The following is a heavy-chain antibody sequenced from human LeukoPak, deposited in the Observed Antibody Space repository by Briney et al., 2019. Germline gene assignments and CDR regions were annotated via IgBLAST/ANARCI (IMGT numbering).Heavy chain of an antibody. Sequence: ASVKVSCKASGYPFTSYDINWLRQATGQRPEWMGWMNPNSGNTGYAQKFQGRVTMTSNTSISTAYMELSSLRSEDTAVYYCARVSDSTLGDAFDIWGQGTMVTVSS. CDR2: MNPNSGNT. V-gene: IGHV1-8*01. CDR1: GYPFTSYD. CDR3: ARVSDSTLGDAFDI. J-gene: IGHJ3*02. D-gene: IGHD3-22*01.